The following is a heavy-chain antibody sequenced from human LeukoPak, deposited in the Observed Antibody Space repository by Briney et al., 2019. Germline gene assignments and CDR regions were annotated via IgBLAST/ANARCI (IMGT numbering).Heavy chain of an antibody. V-gene: IGHV1-3*03. D-gene: IGHD6-19*01. J-gene: IGHJ4*02. CDR2: INAGNGNT. CDR3: ARDGLYSSGFDY. Sequence: ASVKVSCKASGYTFTSYAMHWVRQAPGQRLEWMGWINAGNGNTKYSQEFQGRVTITRDTSASTAYMELSSLRSEDMAVYYCARDGLYSSGFDYWGQGTLVTVSS. CDR1: GYTFTSYA.